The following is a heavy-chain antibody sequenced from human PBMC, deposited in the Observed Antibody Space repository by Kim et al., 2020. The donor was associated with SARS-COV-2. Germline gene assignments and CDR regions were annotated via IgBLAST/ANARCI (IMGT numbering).Heavy chain of an antibody. D-gene: IGHD5-12*01. Sequence: GGSLRLSCAASGFTFSSYWMHWVRQAPGKGLVWVSRINSDGSSTSYADSVKGRFTISRDNAKNTLYLQMNSLRAEDTAVYYCARGVGEWYSGYDWVPTGDYGMDVWGQGTPVTVSS. CDR1: GFTFSSYW. J-gene: IGHJ6*02. CDR3: ARGVGEWYSGYDWVPTGDYGMDV. V-gene: IGHV3-74*01. CDR2: INSDGSST.